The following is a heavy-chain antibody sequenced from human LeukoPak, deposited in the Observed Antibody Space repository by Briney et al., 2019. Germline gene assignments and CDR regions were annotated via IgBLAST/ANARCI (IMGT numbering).Heavy chain of an antibody. V-gene: IGHV3-23*01. CDR1: GFTFSNYG. J-gene: IGHJ4*02. Sequence: GGSLRLSCAASGFTFSNYGMSWVRQAPGKGLEWVSGISSTSGSTFYADSVKGRFTISRDNSKSTPYLQVNSLRAEDTAVYYCARDRYSSMWSVFEYWGQGALVTVSS. D-gene: IGHD6-13*01. CDR3: ARDRYSSMWSVFEY. CDR2: ISSTSGST.